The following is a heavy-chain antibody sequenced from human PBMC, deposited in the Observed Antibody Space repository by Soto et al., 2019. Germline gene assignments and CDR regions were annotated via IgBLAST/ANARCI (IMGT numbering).Heavy chain of an antibody. V-gene: IGHV3-21*01. CDR1: GFTFSSYS. CDR2: ISSSSSYI. J-gene: IGHJ3*02. Sequence: GGSLRLSCAASGFTFSSYSMNWVRQAPGKGLEWVSSISSSSSYIYYADSVKGRFTISRDNAKNSLYLQMNSLRAEDTAVYYCARESTDARAFDIWGQGTMVTVSS. CDR3: ARESTDARAFDI.